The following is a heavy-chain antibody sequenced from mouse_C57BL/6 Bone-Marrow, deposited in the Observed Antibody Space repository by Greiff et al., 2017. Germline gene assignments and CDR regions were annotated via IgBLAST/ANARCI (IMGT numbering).Heavy chain of an antibody. Sequence: EVQLQQSGAELVKPGASVKMSCKASGYTFTDYYMNWVKQSHGKSLEWIGVINPYNGGTSYNQKFKGKATLTVDKSSSTAYMELNSLTSEDSAVYYCARGRWLLRIWGQGTTLTVSS. J-gene: IGHJ2*01. CDR2: INPYNGGT. D-gene: IGHD2-3*01. CDR3: ARGRWLLRI. CDR1: GYTFTDYY. V-gene: IGHV1-19*01.